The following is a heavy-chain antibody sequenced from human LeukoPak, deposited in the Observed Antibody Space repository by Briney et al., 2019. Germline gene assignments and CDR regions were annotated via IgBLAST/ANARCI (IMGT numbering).Heavy chain of an antibody. CDR1: GGSFSSGGYY. Sequence: SETLSLTCTVSGGSFSSGGYYWPWIRQHPGKGLEWIGYIYYTGGTYYNPSLKSRVTISMDTSRNQFSRMLSSVTAADTAVYYCAKDRAGFCSGGSCYTTFDPWGQGTLVTVSS. V-gene: IGHV4-31*03. CDR2: IYYTGGT. D-gene: IGHD2-15*01. CDR3: AKDRAGFCSGGSCYTTFDP. J-gene: IGHJ5*02.